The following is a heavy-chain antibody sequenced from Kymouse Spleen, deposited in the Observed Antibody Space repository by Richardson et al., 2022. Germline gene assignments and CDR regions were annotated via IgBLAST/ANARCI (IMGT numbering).Heavy chain of an antibody. CDR3: ARERITGTTTWFDP. V-gene: IGHV4-34*01. CDR2: INHSGST. Sequence: QVQLQQWGAGLLKPSETLSLTCAVYGGSFSGYYWSWIRQPPGKGLEWIGEINHSGSTNYNPSLKSRVTISVDTSKNQFSLKLSSVTAADTAVYYCARERITGTTTWFDPWGQGTLVTVSS. J-gene: IGHJ5*02. CDR1: GGSFSGYY. D-gene: IGHD1-7*01.